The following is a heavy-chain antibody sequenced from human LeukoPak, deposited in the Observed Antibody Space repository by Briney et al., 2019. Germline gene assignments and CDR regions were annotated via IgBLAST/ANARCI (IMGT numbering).Heavy chain of an antibody. Sequence: GWALRLSRPACVCIHSSFAMHGVRQARWKGVEDVAAISINGWNKYYADSVRGRFTISRHSYKNKLHFQMSTLRADDTAVDYLMHRRGDYGDKWGQGTLVTVSS. CDR2: ISINGWNK. CDR3: MHRRGDYGDK. D-gene: IGHD4-17*01. J-gene: IGHJ4*02. CDR1: VCIHSSFA. V-gene: IGHV3-64D*06.